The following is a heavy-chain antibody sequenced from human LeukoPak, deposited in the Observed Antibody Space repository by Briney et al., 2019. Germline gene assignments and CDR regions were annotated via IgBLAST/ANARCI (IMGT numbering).Heavy chain of an antibody. J-gene: IGHJ4*02. CDR2: ISGSGGST. CDR1: GFPFSDFS. Sequence: GGSLRLSCATSGFPFSDFSMSWVRQAPGKGLEWVSAISGSGGSTYYADSVKGRFTISRDNSKNTLYLQMNSLRAEDTAVYYCAKDSGGYDSSGYYYLYYFDYWGQGTLVTVSS. D-gene: IGHD3-22*01. V-gene: IGHV3-23*01. CDR3: AKDSGGYDSSGYYYLYYFDY.